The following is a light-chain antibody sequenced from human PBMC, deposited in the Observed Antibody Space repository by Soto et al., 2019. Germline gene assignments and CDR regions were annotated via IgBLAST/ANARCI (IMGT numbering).Light chain of an antibody. J-gene: IGLJ1*01. CDR1: SSDIGGYNY. Sequence: QSALTQPASVSGSPGQSITISCTRTSSDIGGYNYVSWFQQHPDKAPKLMIYDVNGRPSGVSSRFSGSKSGNTASLTISVLQAEDEADYYCSSFTSSGTRVFGTGTKLTVL. V-gene: IGLV2-14*01. CDR2: DVN. CDR3: SSFTSSGTRV.